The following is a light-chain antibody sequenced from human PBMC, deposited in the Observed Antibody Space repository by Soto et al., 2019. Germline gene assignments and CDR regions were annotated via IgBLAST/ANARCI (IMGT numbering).Light chain of an antibody. CDR1: RSLLHTDGKTY. J-gene: IGKJ4*01. CDR3: MQAKDLPLT. CDR2: EVS. Sequence: DIVMTQTPLSLSVSPGQPASISCKSSRSLLHTDGKTYLSWYLQKPGQPPQLLIYEVSIRFSVVPDRLTGSGSGTDFTLKISRVEAEDVGIYYCMQAKDLPLTFGGGTKVEI. V-gene: IGKV2-29*03.